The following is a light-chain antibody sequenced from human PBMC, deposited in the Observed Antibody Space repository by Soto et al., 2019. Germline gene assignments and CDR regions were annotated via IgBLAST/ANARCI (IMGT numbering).Light chain of an antibody. CDR1: QSVSSH. Sequence: KKAPATLSLSPRERATLSCRASQSVSSHLAWYQQKPGQAPRLLIYDASNRATGIPARFSGRGSGTDFTLTISSLEPEDFAVYYCQQRSNWPLTLGGGTKVDI. V-gene: IGKV3-11*01. CDR2: DAS. CDR3: QQRSNWPLT. J-gene: IGKJ4*01.